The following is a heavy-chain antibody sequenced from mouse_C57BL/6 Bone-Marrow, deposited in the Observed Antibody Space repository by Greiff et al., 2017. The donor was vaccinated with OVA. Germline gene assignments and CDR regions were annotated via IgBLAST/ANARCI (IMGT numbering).Heavy chain of an antibody. CDR1: GYSFTGYY. CDR2: INPSTGGT. CDR3: ARSDDRYFDV. Sequence: VQLQQSGPELVKPGASVKISCKASGYSFTGYYMNWVKQSPEKSLEWIGEINPSTGGTTYNQKFKAKATLTVDKSSSTAYMQLKSLTSEDSAVYYCARSDDRYFDVWGTGTTVTVSS. J-gene: IGHJ1*03. V-gene: IGHV1-42*01.